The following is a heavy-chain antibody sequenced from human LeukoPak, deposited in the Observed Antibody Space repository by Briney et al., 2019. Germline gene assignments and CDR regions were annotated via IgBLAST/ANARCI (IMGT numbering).Heavy chain of an antibody. D-gene: IGHD2-2*02. J-gene: IGHJ3*02. V-gene: IGHV3-48*01. CDR3: ARTYQPLYDDAFDI. Sequence: GGSLRLSCAASGFTFSRYSMNWVRQSPGKGLEWVSYISSSSTIYYADSVKGRFTISRDNAKNSLYLQMNSLRAEDTAMYYCARTYQPLYDDAFDIWGQGTMVTVSS. CDR2: ISSSSTI. CDR1: GFTFSRYS.